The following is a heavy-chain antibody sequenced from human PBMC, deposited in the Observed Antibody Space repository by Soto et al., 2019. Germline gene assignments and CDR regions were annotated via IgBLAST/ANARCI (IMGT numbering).Heavy chain of an antibody. J-gene: IGHJ5*02. CDR1: GGSFSGYY. V-gene: IGHV4-34*01. D-gene: IGHD3-10*01. CDR2: INHSGST. Sequence: SETLSLTCAVYGGSFSGYYWSWIRQPPGKGLEWIGEINHSGSTNYNPSLKSRVTISVDTSKNQFSLKLSSVTAADTAVYYCGRGRTMVRGIMIHRNCFDPPGQRTLLTLST. CDR3: GRGRTMVRGIMIHRNCFDP.